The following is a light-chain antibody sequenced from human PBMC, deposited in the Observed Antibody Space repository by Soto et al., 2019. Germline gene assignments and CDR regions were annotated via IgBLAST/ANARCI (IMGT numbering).Light chain of an antibody. CDR2: KAS. CDR1: QSISSW. J-gene: IGKJ1*01. Sequence: DIQMTQSPSTLSASVGDRVTITCRASQSISSWLTWYQQKAGQAPKLLIYKASIVESGVPSRFSGSGSGTEFTLTISSLQPDVSVTYYCQQYSYFATFGQGTRVEVK. CDR3: QQYSYFAT. V-gene: IGKV1-5*03.